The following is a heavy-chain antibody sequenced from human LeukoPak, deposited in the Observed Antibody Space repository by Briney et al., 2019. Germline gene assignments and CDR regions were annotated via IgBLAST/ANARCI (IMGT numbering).Heavy chain of an antibody. D-gene: IGHD1-26*01. Sequence: GASVKVSCKASGGTFSSYAISWVRQAPGQGLEWMGRIIPILGIANYAQKFQGRVTITADKSTSTAYMELSSLRAEDTAVYYCAREGVHSYSGSYEGYFDLWGRGTLVTVSS. V-gene: IGHV1-69*04. CDR2: IIPILGIA. CDR1: GGTFSSYA. J-gene: IGHJ2*01. CDR3: AREGVHSYSGSYEGYFDL.